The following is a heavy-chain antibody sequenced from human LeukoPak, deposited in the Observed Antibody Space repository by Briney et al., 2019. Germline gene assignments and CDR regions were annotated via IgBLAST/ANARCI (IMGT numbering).Heavy chain of an antibody. CDR1: GFTFSSYE. D-gene: IGHD1-26*01. Sequence: GGSLRLSCAASGFTFSSYEMNWVRQAPGKGLEWVSYISSSGSTIYYADSVRGRFTISRDNAKNSLYLQINSLRAEDTAVYYCARDPYSGSYVDYYYYYYMDVWGKGTTVTISS. V-gene: IGHV3-48*03. CDR2: ISSSGSTI. J-gene: IGHJ6*03. CDR3: ARDPYSGSYVDYYYYYYMDV.